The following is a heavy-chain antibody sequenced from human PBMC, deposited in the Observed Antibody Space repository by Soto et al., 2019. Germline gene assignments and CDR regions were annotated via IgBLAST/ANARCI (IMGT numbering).Heavy chain of an antibody. D-gene: IGHD3-22*01. V-gene: IGHV4-39*01. Sequence: SETLSLTCTVSGGSISSSSYYWGWIRQPPGKGLEWIGSIYYSGSTYYNPSLKSRVTISVDTSKNQFSLKLSSVTAADTAVYYCARHLYYYDSSGYYYYYGMDVWGQGTTVTVSS. CDR1: GGSISSSSYY. CDR3: ARHLYYYDSSGYYYYYGMDV. J-gene: IGHJ6*02. CDR2: IYYSGST.